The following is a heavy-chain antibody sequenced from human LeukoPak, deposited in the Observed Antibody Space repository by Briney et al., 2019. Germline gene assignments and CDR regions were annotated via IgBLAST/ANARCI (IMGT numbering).Heavy chain of an antibody. Sequence: ASVKVSCKASGSTFVSYGINWVRQAPGPGLEWMGLISPYNGNTNYAQKLQGRVTMTTDTYTSKAYMDLGSLRSDDTAVYYCARCPTSGGRCYEFDFWGQGTLVTVSS. CDR3: ARCPTSGGRCYEFDF. CDR1: GSTFVSYG. V-gene: IGHV1-18*01. D-gene: IGHD2-15*01. J-gene: IGHJ4*02. CDR2: ISPYNGNT.